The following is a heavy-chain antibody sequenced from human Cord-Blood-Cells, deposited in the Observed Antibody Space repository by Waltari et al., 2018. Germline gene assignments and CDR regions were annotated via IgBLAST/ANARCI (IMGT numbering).Heavy chain of an antibody. D-gene: IGHD6-6*01. CDR1: GYTFTGYY. CDR3: ARDRVSIAARRNNWFDP. Sequence: QVQLVQSGAEVKKPGASVKVSCKASGYTFTGYYMHWVGQAPGQGLEWMGWINPNSGGTNYAQKFQGRVTMTRDTSISTAYMELSRLRSDDTAVYYCARDRVSIAARRNNWFDPWGQGTLVTVSS. V-gene: IGHV1-2*02. CDR2: INPNSGGT. J-gene: IGHJ5*02.